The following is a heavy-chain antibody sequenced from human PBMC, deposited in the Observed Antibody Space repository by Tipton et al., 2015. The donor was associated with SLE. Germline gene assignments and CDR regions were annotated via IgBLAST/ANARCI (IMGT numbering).Heavy chain of an antibody. CDR1: GGSISGYY. V-gene: IGHV4-4*07. Sequence: TLSLTCTVSGGSISGYYWSWIRQPAGKGLEWIGRIYSSGYINYNPSLKSRVTMSVDTSKNQFSLKLSSVTAADTAVYYCARETGDYVYGMDVWGQGTTVTVSS. J-gene: IGHJ6*02. CDR2: IYSSGYI. CDR3: ARETGDYVYGMDV.